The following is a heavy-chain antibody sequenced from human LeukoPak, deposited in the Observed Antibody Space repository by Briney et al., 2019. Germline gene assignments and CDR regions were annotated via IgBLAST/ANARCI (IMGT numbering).Heavy chain of an antibody. Sequence: PSETLSLTCTVSGGSISSYYGSWIRQPPGKGLEWIGYIYYSGSTNYNPSLKGRVTISVDTSKNQFSLKLSSVTAADTAVYYCARGSRLYSSSWYSYNWFDPWGQGTLVTVSS. CDR2: IYYSGST. D-gene: IGHD6-13*01. V-gene: IGHV4-59*01. J-gene: IGHJ5*02. CDR3: ARGSRLYSSSWYSYNWFDP. CDR1: GGSISSYY.